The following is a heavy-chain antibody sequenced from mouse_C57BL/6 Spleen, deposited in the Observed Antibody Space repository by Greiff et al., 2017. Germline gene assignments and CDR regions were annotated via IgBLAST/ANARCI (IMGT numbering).Heavy chain of an antibody. D-gene: IGHD1-1*01. Sequence: EVKVVESGEGLVKPGGSLKLSCAASGFTFSSYAMSWVRQTPEKRLEWVAYISSGGDYIYYADTVKGRFTISRDNARNTLYLQMSSLKSEDTAMYYCTRGEFITTVVATRYYAMDYWGKGTSVTVSS. CDR3: TRGEFITTVVATRYYAMDY. V-gene: IGHV5-9-1*02. CDR2: ISSGGDYI. CDR1: GFTFSSYA. J-gene: IGHJ4*01.